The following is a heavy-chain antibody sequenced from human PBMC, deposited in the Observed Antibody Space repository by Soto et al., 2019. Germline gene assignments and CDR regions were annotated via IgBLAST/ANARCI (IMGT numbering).Heavy chain of an antibody. Sequence: ASVKVSCKASGYTFISYDINWVGQATGQGLECMGWMNPNSGNTGYAQKFQGRVTMTRNTSISTAYMELSSLRSEDTAVYYCARESXISSSWYGTHYYYGMDVWGQGTTVTVSS. CDR2: MNPNSGNT. J-gene: IGHJ6*02. V-gene: IGHV1-8*01. CDR3: ARESXISSSWYGTHYYYGMDV. D-gene: IGHD6-13*01. CDR1: GYTFISYD.